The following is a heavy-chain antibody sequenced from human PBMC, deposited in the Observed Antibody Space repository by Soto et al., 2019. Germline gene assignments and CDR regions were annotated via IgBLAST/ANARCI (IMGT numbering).Heavy chain of an antibody. CDR2: INSDGSRI. V-gene: IGHV3-74*01. CDR3: ARGASGRYYMDV. D-gene: IGHD3-10*01. Sequence: EVQLVESGGVLVQPGGSLRLSCAASGFTFSSHWMHWVRQAPGKGLVWVSRINSDGSRINYADSVKGRLTISRDNAKNTVYLQMNSLGAEDTAVYICARGASGRYYMDVWGKGTTVTVSS. CDR1: GFTFSSHW. J-gene: IGHJ6*03.